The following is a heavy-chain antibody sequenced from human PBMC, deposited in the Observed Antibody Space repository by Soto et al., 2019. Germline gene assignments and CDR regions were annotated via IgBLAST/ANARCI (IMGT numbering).Heavy chain of an antibody. Sequence: KLSETLSLTCTVSGGPISSNYWTWVRQPPGKGLEWIGYVYNSGSTNYNPSLKSRVTISEDTSKSQFSLKVNSMTAADTAVYYCARYRREAVAGYTLDNWGQGILVTVSS. CDR1: GGPISSNY. CDR3: ARYRREAVAGYTLDN. D-gene: IGHD6-13*01. V-gene: IGHV4-59*01. J-gene: IGHJ4*02. CDR2: VYNSGST.